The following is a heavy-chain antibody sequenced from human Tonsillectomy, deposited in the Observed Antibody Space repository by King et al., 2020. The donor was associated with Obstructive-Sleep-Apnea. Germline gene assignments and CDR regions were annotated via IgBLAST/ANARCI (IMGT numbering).Heavy chain of an antibody. CDR3: ARDGYGSGSSTYYYSGMDV. J-gene: IGHJ6*02. V-gene: IGHV3-7*01. CDR1: RFTFSSYC. CDR2: IDQDGSEK. Sequence: DVQLVESGGGLVQPGGSLRLSCAASRFTFSSYCMSWVRQAPGKGLEWVANIDQDGSEKHYVDSVKGRFTISRDNAKNSLYLQMNSLRAEDTAVYYCARDGYGSGSSTYYYSGMDVWVQGTTVTVSS. D-gene: IGHD3-10*01.